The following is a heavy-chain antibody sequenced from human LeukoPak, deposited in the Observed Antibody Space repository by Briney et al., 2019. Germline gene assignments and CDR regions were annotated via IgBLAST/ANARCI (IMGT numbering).Heavy chain of an antibody. J-gene: IGHJ4*02. CDR2: ISYDGSNK. V-gene: IGHV3-30-3*01. Sequence: GRSLRLSCAASGFTFSSYAMHWVRQAPGKGLEWVAVISYDGSNKYYADSVKGRFTISRDNSKNTLYLQMNSLRAEDTAVYYCARVGASPAGYWGQGTLVTVSS. D-gene: IGHD1-26*01. CDR3: ARVGASPAGY. CDR1: GFTFSSYA.